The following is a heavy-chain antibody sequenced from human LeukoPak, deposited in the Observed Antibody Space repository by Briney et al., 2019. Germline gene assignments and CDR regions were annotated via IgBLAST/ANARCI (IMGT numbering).Heavy chain of an antibody. V-gene: IGHV3-66*01. D-gene: IGHD3-10*01. Sequence: PGGSLRLSCAASEFSVGSNYMTWVRQAPGKGLEWISLIYSGGSTYYADSVKGRFTISRDNSKNTLYLQMNSLRAEDTAVYYCAGGLSGSGSYDYWGQGTLVTVSS. CDR3: AGGLSGSGSYDY. J-gene: IGHJ4*02. CDR1: EFSVGSNY. CDR2: IYSGGST.